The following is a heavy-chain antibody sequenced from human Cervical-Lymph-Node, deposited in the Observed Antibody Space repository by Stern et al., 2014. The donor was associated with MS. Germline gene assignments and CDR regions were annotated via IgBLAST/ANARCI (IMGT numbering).Heavy chain of an antibody. CDR2: IIRPVGTA. D-gene: IGHD3-10*01. V-gene: IGHV1-69*14. Sequence: QDQLVQSGADVKKPGSSVRVSCKASGDISWLRQAPGQGLEYMGGIIRPVGTAHYTQRFQGRLTITADKSTSATYMERSILRSDDTAIYYCATGAGDNWFDPWGQGTLVSVSS. J-gene: IGHJ5*02. CDR1: GD. CDR3: ATGAGDNWFDP.